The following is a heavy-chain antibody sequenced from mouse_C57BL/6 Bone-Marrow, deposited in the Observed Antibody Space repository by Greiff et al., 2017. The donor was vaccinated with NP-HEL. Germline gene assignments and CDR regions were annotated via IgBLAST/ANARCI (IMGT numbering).Heavy chain of an antibody. V-gene: IGHV1-64*01. CDR3: ARVTGNYAMDY. CDR2: IHPNSGST. D-gene: IGHD4-1*01. CDR1: GYTFTSYW. J-gene: IGHJ4*01. Sequence: QVQLQQPGAELVKPGASVKLSCKASGYTFTSYWMHWVKQRPGQGLEWIGMIHPNSGSTNYNEKFKSQATLTVDKSSSTAYMQLSSLTSEDSAVYYCARVTGNYAMDYWGQGTSVTVSS.